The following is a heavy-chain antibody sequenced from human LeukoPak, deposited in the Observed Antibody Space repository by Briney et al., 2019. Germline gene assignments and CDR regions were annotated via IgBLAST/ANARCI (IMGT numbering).Heavy chain of an antibody. CDR2: ISSSSGTM. CDR1: GFTFSTYS. Sequence: GGSLRLSCAASGFTFSTYSMNWVRQAPGKGLEWVSYISSSSGTMYYADSVKGRFTISRDNAKNSLYLQMNSLRAEDTAVYYCARTRILAGGTYYYGVDVWGQGTTVTVSS. V-gene: IGHV3-48*04. J-gene: IGHJ6*02. CDR3: ARTRILAGGTYYYGVDV. D-gene: IGHD6-13*01.